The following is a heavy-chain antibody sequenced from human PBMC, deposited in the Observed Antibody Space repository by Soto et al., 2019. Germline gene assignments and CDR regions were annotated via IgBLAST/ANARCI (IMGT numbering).Heavy chain of an antibody. D-gene: IGHD2-2*01. J-gene: IGHJ4*02. V-gene: IGHV1-46*01. CDR2: INPSGGST. Sequence: ASVKVSCKASGYTFTSYYMHWLRQAPGQGLEWMGIINPSGGSTSYAQKFQGRVTMTRDTSTSTVYMELSSLRSEDTAVYYCARLPGPGVYQPLFLQDYWGQGTLVTVSS. CDR1: GYTFTSYY. CDR3: ARLPGPGVYQPLFLQDY.